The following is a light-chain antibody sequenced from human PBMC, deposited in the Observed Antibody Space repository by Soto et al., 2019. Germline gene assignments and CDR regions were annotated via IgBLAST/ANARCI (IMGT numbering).Light chain of an antibody. J-gene: IGKJ4*01. CDR2: GAS. CDR3: QQFSSYTLT. CDR1: QSISSTY. V-gene: IGKV3-20*01. Sequence: EIVLTQSPGTLSLSPGDRATLSCRASQSISSTYLAWYQKKAGQAPRLLISGASNRATGIPDRFGGGGSGTDFTLTISRLETEDFAVYYCQQFSSYTLTGGGGTKVEI.